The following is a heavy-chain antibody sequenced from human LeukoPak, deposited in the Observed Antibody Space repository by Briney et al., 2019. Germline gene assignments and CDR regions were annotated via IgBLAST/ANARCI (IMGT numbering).Heavy chain of an antibody. V-gene: IGHV3-11*01. J-gene: IGHJ4*02. CDR1: GFTFIDSY. CDR3: ARGRYFCDGRGTLFDY. D-gene: IGHD2-15*01. Sequence: PGGSLRLSCAASGFTFIDSYMTWVRQAPGQGLEWVSYISSSGSTIYYTDSVKGRFTISRDNAKNSLYLQMNSLRAEDTAVYYCARGRYFCDGRGTLFDYWGQGTLVTVSS. CDR2: ISSSGSTI.